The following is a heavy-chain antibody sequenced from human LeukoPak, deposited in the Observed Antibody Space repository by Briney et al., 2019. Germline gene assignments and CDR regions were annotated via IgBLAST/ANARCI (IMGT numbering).Heavy chain of an antibody. CDR1: GGSFSGYY. V-gene: IGHV4-34*01. CDR2: INHSGST. D-gene: IGHD2-2*01. CDR3: ARVGYCSSTSCYVP. J-gene: IGHJ4*02. Sequence: SETLSLTCAVYGGSFSGYYWSWIRQPPGKGLEWIGEINHSGSTNYNPSLKSRATISVDTSKNQFSLKLSSVTATDTAVYYCARVGYCSSTSCYVPWGQGTLVTVSS.